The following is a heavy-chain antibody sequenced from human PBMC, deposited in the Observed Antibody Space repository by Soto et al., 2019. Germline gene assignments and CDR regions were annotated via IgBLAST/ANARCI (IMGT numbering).Heavy chain of an antibody. J-gene: IGHJ4*02. V-gene: IGHV4-34*01. CDR2: INHSGST. CDR3: AGKRVGRGGDCYFDY. Sequence: PSETLSLTCAVYGGSFSGYYWSWIRQPPGKGLEWIGEINHSGSTNYNPSLKSRVTISVDTSKNQFSLKLNSVTAADTAVYYCAGKRVGRGGDCYFDYWGQGTLVTVSS. D-gene: IGHD2-21*02. CDR1: GGSFSGYY.